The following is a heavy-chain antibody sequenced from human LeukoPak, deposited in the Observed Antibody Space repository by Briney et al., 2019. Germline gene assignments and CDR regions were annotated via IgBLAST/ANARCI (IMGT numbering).Heavy chain of an antibody. V-gene: IGHV3-48*04. CDR1: GFTFSNYG. J-gene: IGHJ4*02. D-gene: IGHD3-10*01. CDR3: ARDLGDWYTSGFDD. Sequence: GGSLRLSCAASGFTFSNYGMNWVRQAPGKGLEWVSHISRDGSTVYYRDSVKDRFTISRDNVKNSLYLQMNSLRVEDTGVYYCARDLGDWYTSGFDDWGQGSLVIVSS. CDR2: ISRDGSTV.